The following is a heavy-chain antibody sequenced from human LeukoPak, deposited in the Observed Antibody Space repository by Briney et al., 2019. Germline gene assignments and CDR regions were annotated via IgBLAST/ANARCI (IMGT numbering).Heavy chain of an antibody. CDR3: AKGTGINHYHWIDP. CDR1: KVTFSDYA. V-gene: IGHV3-23*01. Sequence: GESLRLSCAASKVTFSDYAMNWVRQAPGKGLEWVSGISGSGGNTYYADSVKGRFTISRDNSKNTLYLQMNSLRAEDTALYYCAKGTGINHYHWIDPWGQGTQVTVSS. CDR2: ISGSGGNT. J-gene: IGHJ5*02. D-gene: IGHD3/OR15-3a*01.